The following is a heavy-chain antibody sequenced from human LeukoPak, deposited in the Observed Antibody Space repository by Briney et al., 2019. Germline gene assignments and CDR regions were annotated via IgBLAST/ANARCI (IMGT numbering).Heavy chain of an antibody. CDR3: ARGIPQPTSNYYGSGSYYTNWFDP. CDR1: GDSVSSNSAA. Sequence: SQTLSLTCAISGDSVSSNSAAWNWIRQSPSRGLEWLGRTYYRSKWYNDYAVSVKSRITINPDTSKNQFSLQLNSVTPEDTAVYYCARGIPQPTSNYYGSGSYYTNWFDPWGQGTLVTVSS. V-gene: IGHV6-1*01. CDR2: TYYRSKWYN. D-gene: IGHD3-10*01. J-gene: IGHJ5*02.